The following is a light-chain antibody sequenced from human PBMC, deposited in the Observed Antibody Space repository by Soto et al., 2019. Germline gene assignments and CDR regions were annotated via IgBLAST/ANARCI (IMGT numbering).Light chain of an antibody. J-gene: IGKJ1*01. V-gene: IGKV1-39*01. Sequence: DIQMTQSPSTLSGSVGDRVTITCRASQSIGTYLHWYQQKEGRAPALLVYASSNLQSGVPSRFSGSGSATDFTLTIKSLQPEDVATYYCQQGYSSPWTFGQGTKV. CDR2: ASS. CDR1: QSIGTY. CDR3: QQGYSSPWT.